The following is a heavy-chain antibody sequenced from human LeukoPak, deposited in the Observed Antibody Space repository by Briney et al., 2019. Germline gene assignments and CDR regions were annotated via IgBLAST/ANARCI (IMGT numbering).Heavy chain of an antibody. CDR3: ATGRAAAGQYYFDY. Sequence: SETLSLTCTVSGGSISNSIYYWAWIRQPPGKGLEWIGTISYSGSTYYNPSLKSRVTISVDTSKNQFSLKLNSVTAADTAVYYYATGRAAAGQYYFDYWGQGTLVTVSS. D-gene: IGHD6-13*01. CDR2: ISYSGST. CDR1: GGSISNSIYY. J-gene: IGHJ4*02. V-gene: IGHV4-39*01.